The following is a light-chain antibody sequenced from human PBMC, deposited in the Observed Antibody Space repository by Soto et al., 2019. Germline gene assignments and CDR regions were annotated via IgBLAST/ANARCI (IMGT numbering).Light chain of an antibody. CDR1: QSVGSN. CDR3: QQYNYWPPLT. CDR2: GAS. J-gene: IGKJ4*01. Sequence: ETVMTQSPATLSVSPGERATLSCRASQSVGSNLAWYQQKPGQAPRLLIYGASTRATGIPARFSGSGSGTEFTLTISSLQSEDFAVYSCQQYNYWPPLTFGGGTKVEIK. V-gene: IGKV3-15*01.